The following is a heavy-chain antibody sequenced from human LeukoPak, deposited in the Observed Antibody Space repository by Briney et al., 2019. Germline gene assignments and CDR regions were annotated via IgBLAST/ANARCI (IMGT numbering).Heavy chain of an antibody. Sequence: PGESLRLSCGASGFTFSNYAMTWVRQAPGKGLEWVSCISDSGRSTFYSGSVKGRFTIYRADSEKTLYLKMNSLRAEDTAVYYCTKAGSDSCSSGLDPWGQGTLVSVSS. CDR2: ISDSGRST. V-gene: IGHV3-23*01. D-gene: IGHD2-15*01. CDR3: TKAGSDSCSSGLDP. J-gene: IGHJ5*02. CDR1: GFTFSNYA.